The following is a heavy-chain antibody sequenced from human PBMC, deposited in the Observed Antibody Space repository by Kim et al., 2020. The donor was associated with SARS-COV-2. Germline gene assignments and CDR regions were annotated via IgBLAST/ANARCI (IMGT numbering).Heavy chain of an antibody. Sequence: RVTISVDTSKNQFSLKLSSVTAADTAVYYCARIYSGSYYESFYYYYGMDVWGQGTTVTVSS. CDR3: ARIYSGSYYESFYYYYGMDV. D-gene: IGHD1-26*01. V-gene: IGHV4-31*02. J-gene: IGHJ6*02.